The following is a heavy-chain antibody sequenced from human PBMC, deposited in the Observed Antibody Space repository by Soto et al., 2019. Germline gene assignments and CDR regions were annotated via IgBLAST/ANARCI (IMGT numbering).Heavy chain of an antibody. J-gene: IGHJ4*02. Sequence: HPGGSLRLACTASGFTFSSYWMHWVLQAPGKGLVWVPRINSDGSSTSYADSVKGRFTISRDNAKNTLYLQMNSLRAEHKAVYYCERVGGDTAMVTGPDYWGQGTLVPVSS. CDR2: INSDGSST. CDR1: GFTFSSYW. V-gene: IGHV3-74*01. CDR3: ERVGGDTAMVTGPDY. D-gene: IGHD5-18*01.